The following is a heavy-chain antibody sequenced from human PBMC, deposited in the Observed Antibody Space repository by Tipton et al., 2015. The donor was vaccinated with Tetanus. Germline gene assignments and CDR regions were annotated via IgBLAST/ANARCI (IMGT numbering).Heavy chain of an antibody. D-gene: IGHD7-27*01. CDR3: ARRLGPYTGDQVWHFDL. CDR1: GYNFSHYS. V-gene: IGHV5-51*01. J-gene: IGHJ2*01. CDR2: IDPRDSEA. Sequence: QLVQSGADVKKPGESLKISCQGSGYNFSHYSIGWVRQMPGKGLEWVGIIDPRDSEARYGPSFQGQVTFSADRSINTAYLQWSSLKASDTATYYCARRLGPYTGDQVWHFDLWGRGTLVTVSS.